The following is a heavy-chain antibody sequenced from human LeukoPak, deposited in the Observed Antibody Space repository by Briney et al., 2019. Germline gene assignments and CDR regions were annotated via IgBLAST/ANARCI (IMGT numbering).Heavy chain of an antibody. CDR1: GYSFTNYW. V-gene: IGHV5-51*04. D-gene: IGHD5-24*01. CDR2: ISPGDSTT. CDR3: ARWSRREAYNLDRTLDY. J-gene: IGHJ4*02. Sequence: GESLKVSCKASGYSFTNYWIGWVRQMSGKGLEWMGIISPGDSTTRYSSAFQGQVTFSVDKPVNTAYLQWSSLKSSDSAMYFCARWSRREAYNLDRTLDYWGQGTLVTVSS.